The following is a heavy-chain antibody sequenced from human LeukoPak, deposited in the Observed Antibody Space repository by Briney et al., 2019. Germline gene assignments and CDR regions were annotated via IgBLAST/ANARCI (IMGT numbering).Heavy chain of an antibody. V-gene: IGHV3-23*01. CDR3: AKDVSGEGTVTYDAFDI. CDR2: VSDSGRNT. Sequence: GGSLRLSCAASGFTFRRYGMTWVRQAPGKGLDWVSSVSDSGRNTYYADSVKGRFTISRDNSRNTLYLQMNSLRAEDTAVYYCAKDVSGEGTVTYDAFDIWGQGTMVTVSS. J-gene: IGHJ3*02. CDR1: GFTFRRYG. D-gene: IGHD4-17*01.